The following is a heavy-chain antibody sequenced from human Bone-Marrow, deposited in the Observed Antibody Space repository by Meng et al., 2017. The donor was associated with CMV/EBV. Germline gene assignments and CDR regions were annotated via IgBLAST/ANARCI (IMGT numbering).Heavy chain of an antibody. CDR3: ARAKEGDTDAFDI. CDR1: GGSFSGYY. CDR2: INHSGST. J-gene: IGHJ3*02. Sequence: SETLSLTCAVYGGSFSGYYRSWIRQPPGKGLEWIGEINHSGSTNYNPSLKSRVTISVDTSKNQFSLKLISVTAADKAVYYCARAKEGDTDAFDIWGQGTMVTVSS. D-gene: IGHD5-18*01. V-gene: IGHV4-34*01.